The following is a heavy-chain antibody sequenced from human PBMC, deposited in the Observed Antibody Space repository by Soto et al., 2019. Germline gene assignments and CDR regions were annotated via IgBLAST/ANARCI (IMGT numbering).Heavy chain of an antibody. CDR2: IGCCSGCST. CDR3: AKGTAARPLRPSLYYFDY. CDR1: GFTFSTYT. J-gene: IGHJ4*02. Sequence: PGGSLRLSCAASGFTFSTYTMNWVRPAPGKGLEWVPGIGCCSGCSTYYADFVKGRFTISRDNSKNTLYLQMNSLRAEETAVYYCAKGTAARPLRPSLYYFDYWGQGTLVTVSS. V-gene: IGHV3-23*01. D-gene: IGHD6-6*01.